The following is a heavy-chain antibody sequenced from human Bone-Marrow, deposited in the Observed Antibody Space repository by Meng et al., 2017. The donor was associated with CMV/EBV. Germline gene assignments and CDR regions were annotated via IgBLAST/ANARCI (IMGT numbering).Heavy chain of an antibody. V-gene: IGHV4-31*11. D-gene: IGHD1-1*01. CDR3: ARGTNYFDS. CDR1: GGSFSGYY. Sequence: LRLSCAVYGGSFSGYYWNWIRQQSGKGLEWIGYIYYSGSTFYNPSLKSRVTISVDTSKNQFSLKLSSVTAADTAVYYCARGTNYFDSWGQGTLVTVSS. CDR2: IYYSGST. J-gene: IGHJ4*02.